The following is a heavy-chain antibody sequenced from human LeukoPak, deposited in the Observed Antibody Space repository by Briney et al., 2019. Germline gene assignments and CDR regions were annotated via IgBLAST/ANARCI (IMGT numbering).Heavy chain of an antibody. CDR3: TKGRYSFGSGTYFDY. V-gene: IGHV3-23*01. Sequence: GGSLRLSCAASGFTFSSYAMSWVRQAPGKGLEWVSAISGGGGSTYYADSVKGRFTIARDNSKNTLYVRMNGLRAEDTAIYYCTKGRYSFGSGTYFDYWGQGTLVTVSS. D-gene: IGHD3-10*01. CDR1: GFTFSSYA. J-gene: IGHJ4*02. CDR2: ISGGGGST.